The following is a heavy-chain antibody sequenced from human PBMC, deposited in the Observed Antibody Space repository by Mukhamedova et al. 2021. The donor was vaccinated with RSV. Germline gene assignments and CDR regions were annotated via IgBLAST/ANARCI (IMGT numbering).Heavy chain of an antibody. V-gene: IGHV5-51*01. J-gene: IGHJ6*02. CDR2: IYPGDSDT. Sequence: GKGLEWMGIIYPGDSDTRYSPSFQGQVTISADKSISTAYLQWSSLKASDTAMYYCAGHRYCSSTSCYYYGMDVWGQ. CDR3: AGHRYCSSTSCYYYGMDV. D-gene: IGHD2-2*01.